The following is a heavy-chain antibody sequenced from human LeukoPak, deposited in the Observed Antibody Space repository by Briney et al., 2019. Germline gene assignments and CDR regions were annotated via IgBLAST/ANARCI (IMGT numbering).Heavy chain of an antibody. Sequence: ASVKVSCKASGYTFIDYYMNRVRQAPGQGLEWMGWINTNTGETNYAQKFQGRVTMTRDTSISTAYMELSRLRSDDTAVYYCARAPAASLLWFGESYYFDYWGQGTLVTVSS. CDR2: INTNTGET. D-gene: IGHD3-10*01. CDR1: GYTFIDYY. CDR3: ARAPAASLLWFGESYYFDY. V-gene: IGHV1-2*02. J-gene: IGHJ4*02.